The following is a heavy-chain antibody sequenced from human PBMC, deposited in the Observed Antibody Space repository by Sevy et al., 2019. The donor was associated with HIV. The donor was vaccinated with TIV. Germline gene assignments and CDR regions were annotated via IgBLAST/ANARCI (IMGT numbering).Heavy chain of an antibody. CDR3: ARALAAAASY. J-gene: IGHJ4*02. CDR2: IYSGGNT. Sequence: GGSLRLSCAASGFTVSSNYMSWVRQAPGKGLEWVSVIYSGGNTYYADSVKGRFTISRDNAKNSMHLQMNSLRAEDTAVYYCARALAAAASYWGQGTLVTVSS. V-gene: IGHV3-53*01. CDR1: GFTVSSNY. D-gene: IGHD6-25*01.